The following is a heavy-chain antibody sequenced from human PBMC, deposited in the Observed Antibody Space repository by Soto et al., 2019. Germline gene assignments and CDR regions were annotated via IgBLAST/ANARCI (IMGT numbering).Heavy chain of an antibody. CDR2: IYPGDSDT. J-gene: IGHJ6*02. Sequence: PGESLKISCKGSGHSFTSYWIGWVRQMPGKGLEWMGIIYPGDSDTRYSPSFQGQVTISADKSISTAYLQWSSLKASDTAMYYCARGRSGYDYQSYYYYGMDVWGQGTTVTVSS. CDR1: GHSFTSYW. V-gene: IGHV5-51*01. D-gene: IGHD5-12*01. CDR3: ARGRSGYDYQSYYYYGMDV.